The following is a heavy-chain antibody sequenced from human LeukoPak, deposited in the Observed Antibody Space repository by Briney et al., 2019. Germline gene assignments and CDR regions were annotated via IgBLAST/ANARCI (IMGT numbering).Heavy chain of an antibody. J-gene: IGHJ4*02. CDR3: ARPTRRDGDSGVGY. D-gene: IGHD5-24*01. Sequence: PGGSLRLSCAASGYTFSSYWMHWVRQAPGKGLVWVSRINSDGSSTSYADSVKGRFTISRDNAKNTLYSQMNSLRAEDTAVYYCARPTRRDGDSGVGYWGQGTLVTVAS. V-gene: IGHV3-74*01. CDR2: INSDGSST. CDR1: GYTFSSYW.